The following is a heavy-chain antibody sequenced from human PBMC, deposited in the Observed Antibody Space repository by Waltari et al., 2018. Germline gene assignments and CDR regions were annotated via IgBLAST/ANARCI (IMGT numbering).Heavy chain of an antibody. D-gene: IGHD1-26*01. CDR3: AKQEVGAPTGHYYDN. J-gene: IGHJ4*02. Sequence: EVQLVQSGAEVKKPGESLKISCKGSGYRFSNYWISWVRQTPGKGLEWMGISYPGDSDTRYSPSFEGQVTISADKSISTAYLQWTSLKASDTAIYYCAKQEVGAPTGHYYDNWGQGTLVTVSS. CDR1: GYRFSNYW. CDR2: SYPGDSDT. V-gene: IGHV5-51*01.